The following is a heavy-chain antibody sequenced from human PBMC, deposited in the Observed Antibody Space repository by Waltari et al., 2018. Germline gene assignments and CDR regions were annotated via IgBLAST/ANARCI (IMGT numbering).Heavy chain of an antibody. V-gene: IGHV1-2*02. D-gene: IGHD3-16*01. CDR1: GYSFGGYY. Sequence: QVHLVQSGAEVKKSGASVKVSCKASGYSFGGYYLYWVRQAPGQGLEWMGWSNPTNGGTNYAQKFQGRVTMTRDTSIKSVYMDLSRLRSDDTAVYFCARGLGGSSPFDYWGRGTLVTVSS. J-gene: IGHJ4*02. CDR2: SNPTNGGT. CDR3: ARGLGGSSPFDY.